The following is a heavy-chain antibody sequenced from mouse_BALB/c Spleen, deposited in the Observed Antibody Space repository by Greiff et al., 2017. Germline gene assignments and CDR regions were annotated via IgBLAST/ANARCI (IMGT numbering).Heavy chain of an antibody. CDR1: GYTFTSYT. D-gene: IGHD2-4*01. Sequence: VQLQQSAAELARPGASVKMSCKASGYTFTSYTMHWVKQRPGQGLEWIGYINPSSGYTEYNQKFKDKTTLTADKSSSTAYMQLSSLTSEDSAVYYCARYDYDGAMDYWGQGTSVTVSS. J-gene: IGHJ4*01. CDR3: ARYDYDGAMDY. V-gene: IGHV1-4*02. CDR2: INPSSGYT.